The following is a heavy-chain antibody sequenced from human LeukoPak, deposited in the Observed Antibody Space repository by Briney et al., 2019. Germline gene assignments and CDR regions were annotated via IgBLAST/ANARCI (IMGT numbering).Heavy chain of an antibody. CDR3: ARDVDSGSYDY. V-gene: IGHV3-48*01. Sequence: PGGSLRLSCAASGFTFSSYSMNWVRQAPGKGLEWVSYISSGSGSIYYADSVKGRFTISRDNAKNSLFLQMNSLRAEDTAVYYCARDVDSGSYDYWGQGTLVTVSS. J-gene: IGHJ4*02. CDR2: ISSGSGSI. CDR1: GFTFSSYS. D-gene: IGHD1-26*01.